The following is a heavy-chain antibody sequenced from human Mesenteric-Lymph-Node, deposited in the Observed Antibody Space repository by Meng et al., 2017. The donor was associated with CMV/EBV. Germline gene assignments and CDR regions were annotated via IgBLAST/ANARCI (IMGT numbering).Heavy chain of an antibody. Sequence: GGTFSKYAGSWVRQAPGQGLEWMGGFIPIFGTANYAQRFQGRLTITADESTSTAYMELSSLRSDDTAVYYCARACSSTSCYGNFDYWGQGTLVTVSS. CDR3: ARACSSTSCYGNFDY. CDR2: FIPIFGTA. V-gene: IGHV1-69*01. J-gene: IGHJ4*02. CDR1: GGTFSKYA. D-gene: IGHD2-2*01.